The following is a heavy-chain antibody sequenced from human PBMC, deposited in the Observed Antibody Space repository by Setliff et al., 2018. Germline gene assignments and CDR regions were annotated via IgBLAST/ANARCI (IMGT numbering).Heavy chain of an antibody. CDR2: ISDDGGRT. CDR1: GFAFNNYP. Sequence: GGSLRLSCAASGFAFNNYPMGWVRQAPGKGLEWVSGISDDGGRTYYADSVKGRFTISRDNSKNTLYLQMSSLRAEDTAVYFCARIFLYGTSWYFDNWGQGTLVTVSS. J-gene: IGHJ4*02. D-gene: IGHD3-3*01. CDR3: ARIFLYGTSWYFDN. V-gene: IGHV3-23*01.